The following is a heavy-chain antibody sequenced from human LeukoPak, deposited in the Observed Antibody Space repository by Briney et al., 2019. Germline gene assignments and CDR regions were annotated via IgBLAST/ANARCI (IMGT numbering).Heavy chain of an antibody. D-gene: IGHD3-10*01. CDR2: INHSGST. CDR1: GGSFSGFY. Sequence: SXTLSLTCAVYGGSFSGFYWSWVRQAPGKGLEWIGEINHSGSTHYNASFKRGGTILVEKYRKQFSLKLTSVTAADTAVYYCARGPDSGSHFAWFDPWGQGTLVTVSS. V-gene: IGHV4-34*01. CDR3: ARGPDSGSHFAWFDP. J-gene: IGHJ5*02.